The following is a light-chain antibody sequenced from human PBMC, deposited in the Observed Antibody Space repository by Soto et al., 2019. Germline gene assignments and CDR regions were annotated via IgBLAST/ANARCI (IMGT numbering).Light chain of an antibody. V-gene: IGLV2-14*03. CDR1: INDIGTYSY. Sequence: QSALTQPASVSGSPGQSITISCTGTINDIGTYSYVSWYQQHPGKAPKLMIYEVTNRPSGISNRFSGSKSGNTASLTISGLQAEDEADYYCSSYRSTTTLGVFGTGTKVTVL. CDR3: SSYRSTTTLGV. J-gene: IGLJ1*01. CDR2: EVT.